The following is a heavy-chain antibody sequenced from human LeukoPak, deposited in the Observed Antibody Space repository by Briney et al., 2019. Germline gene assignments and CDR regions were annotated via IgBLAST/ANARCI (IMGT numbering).Heavy chain of an antibody. CDR2: ISYTGTT. D-gene: IGHD6-19*01. CDR3: ARLHSSDWHLDF. CDR1: GGSISSSISF. Sequence: SETLSLTCTVSGGSISSSISFWGWFRQPPGKGLEWIGTISYTGTTYYNPPLESRVTVSLATSKNQLSLKLNSVTAADTAVYYCARLHSSDWHLDFWGQGTLVTVSS. V-gene: IGHV4-39*01. J-gene: IGHJ4*02.